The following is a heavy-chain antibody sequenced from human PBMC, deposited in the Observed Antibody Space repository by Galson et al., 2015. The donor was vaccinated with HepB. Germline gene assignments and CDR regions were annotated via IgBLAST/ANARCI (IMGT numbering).Heavy chain of an antibody. CDR3: AIDSSSWTNYYYYYMDV. D-gene: IGHD6-13*01. CDR1: GGTFSSYA. Sequence: SVKVSCKASGGTFSSYAISWVRQAPGQGLEWMGGIIPIFGTANYAQKFQGRVTITADESTSTAYMELSSLRSEDTAVYYCAIDSSSWTNYYYYYMDVWGKGTTVTVSS. CDR2: IIPIFGTA. J-gene: IGHJ6*03. V-gene: IGHV1-69*13.